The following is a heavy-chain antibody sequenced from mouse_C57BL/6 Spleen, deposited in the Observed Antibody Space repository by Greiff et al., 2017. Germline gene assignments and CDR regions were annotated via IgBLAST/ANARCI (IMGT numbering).Heavy chain of an antibody. Sequence: VQLQQPGTELVKPGASVKLSCKASGYTFTSYWMHWVKQRPGQGLEWIGKINPSNGGTNYNEKFKSKATLTVDKSSSTAYMQLISLTSEDSAVYYGARGYGSIHWYFDVWGTGTTVTVSS. D-gene: IGHD1-1*01. CDR1: GYTFTSYW. V-gene: IGHV1-53*01. J-gene: IGHJ1*03. CDR3: ARGYGSIHWYFDV. CDR2: INPSNGGT.